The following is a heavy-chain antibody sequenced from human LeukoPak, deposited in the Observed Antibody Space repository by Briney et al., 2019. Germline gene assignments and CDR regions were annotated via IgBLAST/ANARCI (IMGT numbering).Heavy chain of an antibody. D-gene: IGHD6-6*01. CDR2: VSGTGGST. CDR3: AKLSSYSNPSY. V-gene: IGHV3-23*01. Sequence: GSLRLSCAASGFTFTTYAMSWVRQAPGKGLEWVSAVSGTGGSTYYANSVKGRFTISRDNSKNTVYLQMNSLRVEDTAVYYCAKLSSYSNPSYWGQGTLVSVSS. J-gene: IGHJ4*02. CDR1: GFTFTTYA.